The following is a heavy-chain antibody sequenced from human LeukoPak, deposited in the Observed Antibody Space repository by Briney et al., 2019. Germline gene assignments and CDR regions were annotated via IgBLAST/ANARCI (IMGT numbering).Heavy chain of an antibody. V-gene: IGHV3-33*01. CDR1: GFTFTNYG. CDR3: ARDLGTDKYFFDY. Sequence: GGSLRLSCAASGFTFTNYGFHWVRQAPGKGLEWVAVIWYDGSKKYYADSVKGRFTISRDDSKNTLYLQMNSLRAEDTAVYFCARDLGTDKYFFDYWGQGTLVIVSS. D-gene: IGHD7-27*01. CDR2: IWYDGSKK. J-gene: IGHJ4*02.